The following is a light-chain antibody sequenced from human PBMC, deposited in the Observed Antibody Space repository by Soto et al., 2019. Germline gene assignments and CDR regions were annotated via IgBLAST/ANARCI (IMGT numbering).Light chain of an antibody. CDR3: QEYGSSQWT. Sequence: EIVLTQSPGTLSLSPGERATLSCRASQSVTSSLLAWHQQKPGQAPRLLIHGVSNRAPGIPDRFSGSGSGTDFTLTISRLEPEDFAVYYCQEYGSSQWTFGQGTKVEIK. CDR2: GVS. J-gene: IGKJ1*01. V-gene: IGKV3-20*01. CDR1: QSVTSSL.